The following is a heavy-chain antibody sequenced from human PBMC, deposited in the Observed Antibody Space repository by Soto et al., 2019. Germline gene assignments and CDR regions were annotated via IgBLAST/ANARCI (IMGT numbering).Heavy chain of an antibody. CDR1: GFTCSSYA. V-gene: IGHV3-21*01. CDR3: ARDPPLGYSSSWYGSNY. D-gene: IGHD6-13*01. Sequence: PGGSLRLSCAASGFTCSSYAMSWVCQAPGKGLEWVSSISGSSSYIYYADSVKGRFTISRDNAKNSLYLQMNSLRAEDTAVYYCARDPPLGYSSSWYGSNYWGQGTLVTVSS. CDR2: ISGSSSYI. J-gene: IGHJ4*02.